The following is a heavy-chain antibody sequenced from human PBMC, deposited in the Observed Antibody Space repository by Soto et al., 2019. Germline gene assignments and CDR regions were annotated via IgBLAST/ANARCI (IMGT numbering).Heavy chain of an antibody. CDR2: IYPGDSDT. Sequence: GESLKISCKGSGYSFTSYWIGWVRQMPGKGLEWMGIIYPGDSDTRYSPSFQGQVTISADKSISTAYLQWSSLKASDTAMYYCARHSEPLGYCSGGSCYGAFDIWGQGTMVTVSS. J-gene: IGHJ3*02. D-gene: IGHD2-15*01. V-gene: IGHV5-51*01. CDR1: GYSFTSYW. CDR3: ARHSEPLGYCSGGSCYGAFDI.